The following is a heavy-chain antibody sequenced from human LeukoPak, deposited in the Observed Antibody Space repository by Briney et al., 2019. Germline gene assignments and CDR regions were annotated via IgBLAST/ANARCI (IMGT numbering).Heavy chain of an antibody. CDR3: AKRGRYYFDQ. V-gene: IGHV3-23*01. CDR1: GFTFSRYA. CDR2: ITASGGT. J-gene: IGHJ4*02. Sequence: GGSLRLSCAASGFTFSRYAMSWVRQAPGKGLEWVSTITASGGTYYADSLKGRFTISRDTPKNTLYLHINSLRAEDTAVYYCAKRGRYYFDQWGQGTLVTVSS.